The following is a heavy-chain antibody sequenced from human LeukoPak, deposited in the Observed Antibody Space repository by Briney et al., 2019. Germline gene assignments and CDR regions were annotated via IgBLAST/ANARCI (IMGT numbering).Heavy chain of an antibody. J-gene: IGHJ5*02. Sequence: SETLSLTCTVSGGSINNGGYYWSWIRQHPGKGLECIGYIYYSGSSYYNPSLRSRVTISVDTSKNQFSLKLSSVTAADTAVYYSALTPLVVAATQGWFDPWGQGTLVTVSS. CDR1: GGSINNGGYY. D-gene: IGHD2-15*01. V-gene: IGHV4-30-4*01. CDR3: ALTPLVVAATQGWFDP. CDR2: IYYSGSS.